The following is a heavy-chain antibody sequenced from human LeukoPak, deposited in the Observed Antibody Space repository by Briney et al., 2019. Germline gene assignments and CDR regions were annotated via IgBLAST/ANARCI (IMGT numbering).Heavy chain of an antibody. Sequence: GGSLRLSCAASEFSVSSNYMTWVRQAPGKGLEWVSVIHSDGTTYYADSVRGRFTISTDNFKNSLFLQMNSMGADDTAVYYCVREETPGRQFFDLWGRGTLVTVSS. CDR1: EFSVSSNY. CDR2: IHSDGTT. V-gene: IGHV3-53*01. D-gene: IGHD5-24*01. J-gene: IGHJ2*01. CDR3: VREETPGRQFFDL.